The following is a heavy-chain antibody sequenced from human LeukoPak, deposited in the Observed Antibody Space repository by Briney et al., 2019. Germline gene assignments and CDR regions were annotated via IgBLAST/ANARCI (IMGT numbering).Heavy chain of an antibody. D-gene: IGHD3-10*01. Sequence: PGRSLRLSCAASGFTFSSYAMHWVRQAPGKGLEWVAVISYDGSNKYYADSVKGRFTISRDNSKNTLYLQMNSLRAEDTAVYYCARDGYGSGSYLDYWGQGTLVTVSS. CDR3: ARDGYGSGSYLDY. J-gene: IGHJ4*02. CDR2: ISYDGSNK. V-gene: IGHV3-30-3*01. CDR1: GFTFSSYA.